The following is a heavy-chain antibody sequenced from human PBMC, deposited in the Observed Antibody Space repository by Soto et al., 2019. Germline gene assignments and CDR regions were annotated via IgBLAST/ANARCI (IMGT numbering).Heavy chain of an antibody. V-gene: IGHV4-59*01. Sequence: SETLSLTCTVSGGSISSYYWSWIRQPPGKGLEWIGYIYYSGSTNYNPSLKSRVTISVDTSKNQFSLKLSSVTAADTAVYYCAREVASSGLSWFDPWGQGTLVTVSS. D-gene: IGHD3-22*01. CDR3: AREVASSGLSWFDP. J-gene: IGHJ5*02. CDR1: GGSISSYY. CDR2: IYYSGST.